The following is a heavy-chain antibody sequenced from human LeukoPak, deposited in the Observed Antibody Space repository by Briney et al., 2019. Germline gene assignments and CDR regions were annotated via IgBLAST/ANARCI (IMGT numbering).Heavy chain of an antibody. J-gene: IGHJ4*02. CDR2: IKSKTDGGTT. CDR3: TTDYGGFGELLGWDY. D-gene: IGHD3-10*01. CDR1: GFTFSNAW. Sequence: GGSLRLSCAASGFTFSNAWMSWVRQAPGKGLEWVGRIKSKTDGGTTDYAAPVKGRFTISRDDSKNTLYLQMNSLKTEDTAVCYCTTDYGGFGELLGWDYWGQGTLVTVSS. V-gene: IGHV3-15*01.